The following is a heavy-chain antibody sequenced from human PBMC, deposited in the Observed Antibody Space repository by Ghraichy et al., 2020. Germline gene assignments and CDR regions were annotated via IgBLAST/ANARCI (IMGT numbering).Heavy chain of an antibody. CDR1: GFTFSSYL. Sequence: GESLNISCVASGFTFSSYLMHWVRQAPGKGLVWVSRVYSDGSRIGYADSVKGRFTISRDNTKNTLYLQMNSLRAEDTAVYYCARDGLYGSVWYDAFDIWGQGTMVTVSS. CDR2: VYSDGSRI. CDR3: ARDGLYGSVWYDAFDI. J-gene: IGHJ3*02. V-gene: IGHV3-74*01. D-gene: IGHD6-19*01.